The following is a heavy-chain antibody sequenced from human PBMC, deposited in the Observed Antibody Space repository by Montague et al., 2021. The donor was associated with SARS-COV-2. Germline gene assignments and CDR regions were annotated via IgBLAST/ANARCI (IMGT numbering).Heavy chain of an antibody. CDR2: ITGSGSPT. Sequence: SLRLSCEASGFTFSDYYMSWIRQAPGKGLEWVSYITGSGSPTYYSDSVKGRFTISRDNAKNSLYLQMNSLRAEDTAMYYCARDSMDYDILTGYYRWFDPWGQGTLVTVSS. CDR1: GFTFSDYY. V-gene: IGHV3-11*01. CDR3: ARDSMDYDILTGYYRWFDP. D-gene: IGHD3-9*01. J-gene: IGHJ5*02.